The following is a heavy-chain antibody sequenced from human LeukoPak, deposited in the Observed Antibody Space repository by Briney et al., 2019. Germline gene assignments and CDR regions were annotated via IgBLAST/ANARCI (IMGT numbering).Heavy chain of an antibody. CDR3: ARGSTYYDSSGQVPFDY. CDR1: RFTLSTYS. D-gene: IGHD3-22*01. V-gene: IGHV3-48*01. Sequence: GGSLRLSCAASRFTLSTYSMNWVRQAPGKGLEWVSYISSSSSTIYYADSVKGRFTISRDNAKNSLYLQINSLRAEDTAVYYCARGSTYYDSSGQVPFDYWGQGTLVTVSS. J-gene: IGHJ4*02. CDR2: ISSSSSTI.